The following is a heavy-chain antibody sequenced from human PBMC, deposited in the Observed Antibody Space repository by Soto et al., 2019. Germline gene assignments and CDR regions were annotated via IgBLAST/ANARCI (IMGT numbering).Heavy chain of an antibody. CDR3: ARHRIAVAGPLDY. D-gene: IGHD6-19*01. J-gene: IGHJ4*02. V-gene: IGHV4-39*01. CDR2: IYYDGSV. Sequence: SETLSLTCTVSGGAIRNSIYYWGWIRGPPGKGLEWIGTIYYDGSVAYSPSLKSRVTLSVDTSRNHFSVKINSVTAADTAVYFCARHRIAVAGPLDYWGQGTLVTVSS. CDR1: GGAIRNSIYY.